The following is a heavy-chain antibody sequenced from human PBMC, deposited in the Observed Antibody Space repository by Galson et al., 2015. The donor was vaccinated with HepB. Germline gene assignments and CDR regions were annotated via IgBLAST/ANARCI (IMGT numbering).Heavy chain of an antibody. CDR3: ATPGMGAPTYYYYYGMDV. CDR2: ISYDGTSK. D-gene: IGHD3-16*01. J-gene: IGHJ6*02. Sequence: SLRLSCAASGFTFNNYGIHWVRQAPGKGLEWVAVISYDGTSKYYADSVEGRFTISRDNSTNTLYLQMNSLRPEDSAIYYCATPGMGAPTYYYYYGMDVWGQGTTVTVSS. V-gene: IGHV3-30*03. CDR1: GFTFNNYG.